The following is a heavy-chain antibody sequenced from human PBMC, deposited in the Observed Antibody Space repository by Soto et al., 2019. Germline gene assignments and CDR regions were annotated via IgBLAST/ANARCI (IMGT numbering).Heavy chain of an antibody. J-gene: IGHJ6*02. CDR3: ARDLANDYGDYGAYYYYGIDV. CDR1: GVILSTYG. D-gene: IGHD4-17*01. CDR2: IWYDGSHK. Sequence: GGSLRDPQGGSGVILSTYGNHLGRPAPGKGLEGGAFIWYDGSHKYYADSVKGRFTISRDNSKNTLYLQMNSLRAEDTAVYYCARDLANDYGDYGAYYYYGIDVCGQGTTVTVSS. V-gene: IGHV3-33*01.